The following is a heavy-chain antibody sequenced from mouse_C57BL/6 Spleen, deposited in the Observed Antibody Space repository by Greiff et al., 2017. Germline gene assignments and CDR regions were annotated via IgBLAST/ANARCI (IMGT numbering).Heavy chain of an antibody. D-gene: IGHD2-5*01. Sequence: VQLQQPGAELVRPGSSVKLSCKASGYTFTSYWMHWVKQRPIQGLEWIGNIDPSDSETHYNQKFKDKATLTVDKATSTAYMQISSLTSEDSAIYYCASPGAYYSNGGFGYWGQGTLVTVSA. CDR3: ASPGAYYSNGGFGY. CDR1: GYTFTSYW. V-gene: IGHV1-52*01. CDR2: IDPSDSET. J-gene: IGHJ3*01.